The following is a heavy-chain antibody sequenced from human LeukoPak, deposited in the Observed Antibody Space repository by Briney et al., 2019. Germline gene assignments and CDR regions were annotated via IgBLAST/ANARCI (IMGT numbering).Heavy chain of an antibody. CDR1: GGSISSYY. J-gene: IGHJ6*02. Sequence: SETLSLTCTVSGGSISSYYWSWIRQPPGKGLEWIGYIYYSGSTNYNPSLKSRVTISVDTSKNQFSLKLSSVTAADTAVYYCARLPYYYGMDVWGQGATVTVSS. CDR2: IYYSGST. V-gene: IGHV4-59*08. CDR3: ARLPYYYGMDV.